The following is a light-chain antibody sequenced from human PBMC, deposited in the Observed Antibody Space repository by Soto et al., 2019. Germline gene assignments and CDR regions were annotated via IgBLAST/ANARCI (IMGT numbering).Light chain of an antibody. Sequence: IVLPQSPCTLSLSAGERAALSGSAGQSVSSSYLAWYQQKPGQAPRLLIYGASSRATGIPDRFSGSGSGTDFTLTISRLEPEDFAVYYCQQYGRLPPYTFGQGTRLEIK. CDR1: QSVSSSY. J-gene: IGKJ5*01. CDR2: GAS. V-gene: IGKV3-20*01. CDR3: QQYGRLPPYT.